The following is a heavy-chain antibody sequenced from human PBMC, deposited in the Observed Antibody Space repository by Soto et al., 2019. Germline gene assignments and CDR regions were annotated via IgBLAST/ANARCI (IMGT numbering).Heavy chain of an antibody. Sequence: QVQLQESGPGLVKPSQTLSLTCTVSGGSISSGGYYWSWIRQHPGKGLEWIGYIYYSGSTYYNPSLKSRVTMSLDTSKNPFSLKLSSVTAADTAVYYCARVAMIVERYYFDYWGQGTLVTVSS. D-gene: IGHD3-22*01. J-gene: IGHJ4*02. CDR3: ARVAMIVERYYFDY. V-gene: IGHV4-31*03. CDR1: GGSISSGGYY. CDR2: IYYSGST.